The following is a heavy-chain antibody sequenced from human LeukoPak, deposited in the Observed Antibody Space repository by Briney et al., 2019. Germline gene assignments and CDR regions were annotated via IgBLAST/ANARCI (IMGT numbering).Heavy chain of an antibody. CDR3: TRGGSSSSWYWLY. V-gene: IGHV3-7*01. Sequence: GGSLRLSCVVSGFTLSSYWMTWVRQAPRKGLEWVANIKKDGSEKYYVDSVKGRFTISRDNTKNSLYLQVSSLRVEDTAVYYCTRGGSSSSWYWLYWGQGTLVTVSS. CDR1: GFTLSSYW. CDR2: IKKDGSEK. D-gene: IGHD6-13*01. J-gene: IGHJ4*02.